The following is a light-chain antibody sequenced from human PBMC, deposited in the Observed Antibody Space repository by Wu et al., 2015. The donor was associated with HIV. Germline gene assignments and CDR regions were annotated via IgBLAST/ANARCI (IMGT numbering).Light chain of an antibody. CDR3: QQYDNLPFT. J-gene: IGKJ3*01. V-gene: IGKV1-33*01. Sequence: DIQMTQSPSSLSASVGDRVTITCQASQDISKYLNWYQQKPGKAPKLLIYDASNLETGVPSTFSGSGFGTHFTFTISSLRPEDVATYYCQQYDNLPFTFGPGTKVHIK. CDR1: QDISKY. CDR2: DAS.